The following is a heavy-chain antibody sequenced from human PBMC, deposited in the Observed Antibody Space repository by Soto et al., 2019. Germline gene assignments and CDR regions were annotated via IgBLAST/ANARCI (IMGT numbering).Heavy chain of an antibody. Sequence: ASVKVCCEASGYIFTGFYIHWVRQAPGQGREWMGGIKPDSGGTDYAEKFQGRVTMTRDTSINTAYMELSRLRHDDTAVYYCARFKGLFDNRDQIWEAHYNYGLDVWGQGTTVTVSS. V-gene: IGHV1-2*02. D-gene: IGHD1-26*01. J-gene: IGHJ6*02. CDR3: ARFKGLFDNRDQIWEAHYNYGLDV. CDR1: GYIFTGFY. CDR2: IKPDSGGT.